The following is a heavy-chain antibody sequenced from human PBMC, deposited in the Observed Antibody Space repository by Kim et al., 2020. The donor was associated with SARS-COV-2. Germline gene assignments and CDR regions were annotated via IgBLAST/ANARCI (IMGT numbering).Heavy chain of an antibody. CDR3: ARYSLLGGYIYD. D-gene: IGHD5-18*01. Sequence: GGSLRLPCAASGFTFSDYWMQWVRQAPGKGLVWVSRIKSDGSATAYADSVKGRFTISRDNAKNTLHLRMNSLRAEDTAVYYCARYSLLGGYIYDWGQGTLVTVSS. CDR1: GFTFSDYW. J-gene: IGHJ4*02. V-gene: IGHV3-74*01. CDR2: IKSDGSAT.